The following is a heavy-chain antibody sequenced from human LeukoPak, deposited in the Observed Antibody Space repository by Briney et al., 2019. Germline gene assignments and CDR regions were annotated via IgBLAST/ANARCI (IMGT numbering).Heavy chain of an antibody. V-gene: IGHV3-30*02. Sequence: GSLRLSCAASGFTFSSYGMHWVRQAPGKGLEWVAFIRYDGSNKYYADSVKGRFTISRDNSKNTLYLQMNSLRAEDTAVYYCAKDPGYCSSTSCYSWFDPWGQGTLVTVSS. D-gene: IGHD2-2*02. CDR2: IRYDGSNK. CDR3: AKDPGYCSSTSCYSWFDP. J-gene: IGHJ5*02. CDR1: GFTFSSYG.